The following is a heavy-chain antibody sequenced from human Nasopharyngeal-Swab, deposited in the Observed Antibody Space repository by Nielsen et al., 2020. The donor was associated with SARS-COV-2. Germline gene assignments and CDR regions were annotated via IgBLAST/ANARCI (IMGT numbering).Heavy chain of an antibody. J-gene: IGHJ4*02. V-gene: IGHV3-7*04. CDR3: ARARFGSGNYYGFDY. D-gene: IGHD3-10*01. CDR2: IKQDGSEK. Sequence: GGPLRPSVQASGSTASSNYISWAPKAPGKGLEWVANIKQDGSEKYYVDSVKGRFTTSRDNAKNSLYLQMNSLRAEDTAVYYCARARFGSGNYYGFDYWGQGTLVTVSS. CDR1: GSTASSNY.